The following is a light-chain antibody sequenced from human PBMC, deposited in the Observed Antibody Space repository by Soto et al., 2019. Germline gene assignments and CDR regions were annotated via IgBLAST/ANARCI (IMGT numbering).Light chain of an antibody. J-gene: IGLJ1*01. V-gene: IGLV2-14*03. CDR1: SSDVGAYNF. CDR3: SSYTSSNSLV. CDR2: DVG. Sequence: ALTQPASVSGSPGQSITISCTGTSSDVGAYNFVSWYQQHPGKVPKLLIYDVGYRPSGVSDRFSASKSGNTASLTISGLQAEDEADYYCSSYTSSNSLVFGTGTKLTVL.